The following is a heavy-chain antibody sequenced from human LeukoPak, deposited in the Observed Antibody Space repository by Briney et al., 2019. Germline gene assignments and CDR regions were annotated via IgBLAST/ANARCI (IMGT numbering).Heavy chain of an antibody. J-gene: IGHJ3*02. CDR3: ARGVVVAAKYAFDI. CDR1: GFTFSSYS. V-gene: IGHV3-48*04. Sequence: PGGSLRLSCAASGFTFSSYSMNWVRQAPGKGLEWVSYISSSSSIYYADSVKGRFTISRDNAKNSLYLQMNSLRAEDTAVYYCARGVVVAAKYAFDIWGQGTMVTVSS. CDR2: ISSSSSI. D-gene: IGHD2-15*01.